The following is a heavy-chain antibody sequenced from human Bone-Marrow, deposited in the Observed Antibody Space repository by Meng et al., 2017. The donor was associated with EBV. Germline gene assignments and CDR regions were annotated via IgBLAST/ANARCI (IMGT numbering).Heavy chain of an antibody. Sequence: VQLVESGGGLVQPGGSLRLSCAASGFTFSSYWMHWVRQAPGKGPEWVAIIPSHGGNIYYADSVKGRFTISRDDSKNTLYLQMNSLRGEDTGVYYCARDLSGRFDPWGQGTLVTVSS. CDR3: ARDLSGRFDP. CDR1: GFTFSSYW. V-gene: IGHV3-30*03. CDR2: IPSHGGNI. J-gene: IGHJ5*02. D-gene: IGHD1-14*01.